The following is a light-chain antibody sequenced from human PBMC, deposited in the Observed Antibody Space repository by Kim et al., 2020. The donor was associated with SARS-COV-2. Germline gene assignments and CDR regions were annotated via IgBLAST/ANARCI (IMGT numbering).Light chain of an antibody. CDR3: QVWDSGSDQWV. CDR1: DIGTKS. J-gene: IGLJ3*02. CDR2: YDT. Sequence: APGKTAAMTGGGDDIGTKSVRWYQQRPGRAPVLVIYYDTDRPSGIPERFSASNSGNTATLTVSRVEAGDEADYYCQVWDSGSDQWVFGGGTKVTVL. V-gene: IGLV3-21*04.